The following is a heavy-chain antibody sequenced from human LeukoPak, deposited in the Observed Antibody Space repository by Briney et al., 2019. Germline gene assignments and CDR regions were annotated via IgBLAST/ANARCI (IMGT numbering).Heavy chain of an antibody. D-gene: IGHD6-19*01. V-gene: IGHV3-48*04. J-gene: IGHJ5*02. CDR1: GFTFSSYS. CDR2: ISSSSSTI. CDR3: AREGSSGWHNWFDP. Sequence: GGSLRLSCAASGFTFSSYSMNWVRQAPGKGLEWVSYISSSSSTIYYADSVKGRFTISRDNAKNLLYLQMNSLRAEDTAVYYCAREGSSGWHNWFDPWGQGTLVTVSS.